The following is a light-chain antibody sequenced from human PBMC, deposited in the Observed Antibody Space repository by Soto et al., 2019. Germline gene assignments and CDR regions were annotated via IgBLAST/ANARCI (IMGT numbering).Light chain of an antibody. J-gene: IGKJ4*02. CDR1: QVIGIY. Sequence: DIQLTQSPSFRSASIGDRVTITCRASQVIGIYLAWYQQKPGKAPNLLISAASTLQSGVPSRFSGSGSGTEFTLTISSLQPEDFATYYCQQLVSYPQFGGGTKVEIK. CDR2: AAS. CDR3: QQLVSYPQ. V-gene: IGKV1-9*01.